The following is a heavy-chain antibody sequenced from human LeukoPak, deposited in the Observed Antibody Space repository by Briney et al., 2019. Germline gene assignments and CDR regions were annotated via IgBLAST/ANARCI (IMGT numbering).Heavy chain of an antibody. CDR1: GFTFNTHA. CDR3: TTNGWLNIDY. CDR2: IKSKTDGGTT. D-gene: IGHD5-24*01. J-gene: IGHJ4*02. Sequence: PGGSLRLSCAASGFTFNTHAMSWVRQAPGKGLEWVGRIKSKTDGGTTDYAAPVKGRFTISRDDSKNTLYLQMNSLKTEDTAVYYCTTNGWLNIDYWGQGTLVTVSS. V-gene: IGHV3-15*01.